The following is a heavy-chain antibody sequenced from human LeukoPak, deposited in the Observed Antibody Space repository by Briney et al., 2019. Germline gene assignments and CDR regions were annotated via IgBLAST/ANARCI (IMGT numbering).Heavy chain of an antibody. CDR1: GITLSNYG. V-gene: IGHV3-23*01. D-gene: IGHD3-22*01. CDR2: ISDSGGRT. CDR3: AKRGVVIRVILVGFHKEAYYFDS. Sequence: QTGGSLRLSCAVSGITLSNYGMSWVRQAPGKGLEWGAGISDSGGRTNYADSVKGRFTISRDNPKNTLYLQMNNLRAEDTAVYFCAKRGVVIRVILVGFHKEAYYFDSWGQGALVTVSS. J-gene: IGHJ4*02.